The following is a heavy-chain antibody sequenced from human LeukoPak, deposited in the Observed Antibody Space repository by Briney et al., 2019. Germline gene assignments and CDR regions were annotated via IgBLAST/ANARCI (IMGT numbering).Heavy chain of an antibody. D-gene: IGHD4-23*01. CDR2: ISWNSDNL. V-gene: IGHV3-9*01. Sequence: PGGSLRLSCAASGFTFDDYAMHWVRQAPGKGLEWVSGISWNSDNLGYGDSVKGRFTISRDNAKNSLYLQMNSLRAEDTAFYYCAKGRYGGNYLDAFDIWGQGTTVTVSS. CDR3: AKGRYGGNYLDAFDI. CDR1: GFTFDDYA. J-gene: IGHJ3*02.